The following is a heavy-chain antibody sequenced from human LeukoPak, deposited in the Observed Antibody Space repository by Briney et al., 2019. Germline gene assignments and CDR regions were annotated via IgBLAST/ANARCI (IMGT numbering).Heavy chain of an antibody. D-gene: IGHD6-6*01. J-gene: IGHJ5*02. CDR2: ISYDGSNK. CDR1: GFTFSSYA. CDR3: AREARRGGYNWFDP. Sequence: GRSLRLSCAASGFTFSSYAMHWVRQAPGKGLEWVAVISYDGSNKYYADSVKGRFIISRDNSKNTLYLQMNSLRAEDTAVYYCAREARRGGYNWFDPWGQGTLVTVSS. V-gene: IGHV3-30-3*01.